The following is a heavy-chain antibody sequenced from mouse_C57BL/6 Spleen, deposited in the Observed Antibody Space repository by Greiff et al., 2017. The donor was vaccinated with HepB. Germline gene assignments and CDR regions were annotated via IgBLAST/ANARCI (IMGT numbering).Heavy chain of an antibody. CDR1: GYTFTSYW. CDR3: ARTYYCGSPLDY. Sequence: VQLQQSGAELVMPGASVKLSCKASGYTFTSYWMHWVKQRPGQGLEWIGGIDPSDSYTNYNQKFKGKSTLTVDKSSSTAYMQLSSLTSEDSAVYYCARTYYCGSPLDYWGQGTSVTVSS. V-gene: IGHV1-69*01. CDR2: IDPSDSYT. D-gene: IGHD1-1*01. J-gene: IGHJ4*01.